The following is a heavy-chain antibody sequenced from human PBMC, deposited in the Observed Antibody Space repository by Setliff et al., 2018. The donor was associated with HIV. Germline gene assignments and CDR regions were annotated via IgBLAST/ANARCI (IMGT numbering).Heavy chain of an antibody. D-gene: IGHD3-16*01. CDR1: GGSVISINS. V-gene: IGHV3-48*01. CDR3: ARTPHYYDYAWGSYGAPLYYFDH. CDR2: IGSSSSTI. Sequence: ETLSLTCDVSGGSVISINSWSWVRQSPGKGLEWISYIGSSSSTIYYADSVKGRFTISRDNAKNSLYLQMNSLRAEDTAVYYCARTPHYYDYAWGSYGAPLYYFDHWGQGTLVTVSS. J-gene: IGHJ4*02.